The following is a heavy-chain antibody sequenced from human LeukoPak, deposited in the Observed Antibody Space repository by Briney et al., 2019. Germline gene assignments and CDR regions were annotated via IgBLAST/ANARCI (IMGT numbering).Heavy chain of an antibody. V-gene: IGHV3-23*01. CDR3: AKEGNYCSSTFCYQDY. J-gene: IGHJ4*02. CDR1: EFSFRSYW. Sequence: GGSLRLSCVGSEFSFRSYWMSWVRQAPGKGLEWVSAISGSGGTTYYADSVKGRFTISRDNSKNTLYLQMNSLRAEDTAVYYCAKEGNYCSSTFCYQDYWGQGTLVTVSS. CDR2: ISGSGGTT. D-gene: IGHD2-2*01.